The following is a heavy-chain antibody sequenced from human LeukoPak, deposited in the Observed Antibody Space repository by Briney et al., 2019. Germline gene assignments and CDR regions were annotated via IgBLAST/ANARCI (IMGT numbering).Heavy chain of an antibody. D-gene: IGHD3-10*02. J-gene: IGHJ5*02. V-gene: IGHV1-8*01. Sequence: ASVKVSYKASGYTFTSYDINWVRQATGQGLEWMGWMNPNSGNTGYAQKFQGRVTMTRNTSISTAYMELSSLRSEDTAVYYCARVPVRMLGFRWFDPWGQGTLVTVSS. CDR2: MNPNSGNT. CDR1: GYTFTSYD. CDR3: ARVPVRMLGFRWFDP.